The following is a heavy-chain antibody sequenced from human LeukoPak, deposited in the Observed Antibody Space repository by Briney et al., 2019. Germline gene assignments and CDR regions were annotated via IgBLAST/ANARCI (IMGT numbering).Heavy chain of an antibody. V-gene: IGHV3-33*01. CDR1: GFTFSSYG. CDR3: ARYSSSSNYYYGMDV. CDR2: IWSDGGDK. D-gene: IGHD6-6*01. J-gene: IGHJ6*02. Sequence: GRSLRLSCTASGFTFSSYGMHWVRQAPGKGLEWVAVIWSDGGDKYYADSAKGRFTISRDNSKNTLSLQMNSLRAEDTAVYYCARYSSSSNYYYGMDVWGQGTTVTVS.